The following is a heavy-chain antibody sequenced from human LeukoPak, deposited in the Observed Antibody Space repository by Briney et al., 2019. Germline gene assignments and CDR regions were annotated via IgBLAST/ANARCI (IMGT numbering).Heavy chain of an antibody. CDR1: GFTFSSYA. J-gene: IGHJ5*02. Sequence: PGGCLRLSCAASGFTFSSYAVSWVRQAPGKGLEWVSAIIGSGGSTYYADSVKGRFTISRDNSKNTLYLQMNSLRAEDTAVYYCAKAGSYCSGGSCYSHNWFDPWGQGSLVTVSS. D-gene: IGHD2-15*01. CDR3: AKAGSYCSGGSCYSHNWFDP. V-gene: IGHV3-23*01. CDR2: IIGSGGST.